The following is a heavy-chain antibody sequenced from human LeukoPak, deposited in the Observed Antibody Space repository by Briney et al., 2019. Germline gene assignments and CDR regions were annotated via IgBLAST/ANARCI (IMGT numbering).Heavy chain of an antibody. Sequence: GGSLRLSCAASGFTFSNSWMYWVRQAPGKGLEWVANINEDGSEKYYVRSVEGRFTISRDNAKSTLYLEMNSLRAEETAVYYCASGSHFDYWGQGTLVTVSS. CDR3: ASGSHFDY. CDR1: GFTFSNSW. V-gene: IGHV3-7*01. J-gene: IGHJ4*02. CDR2: INEDGSEK. D-gene: IGHD3-10*01.